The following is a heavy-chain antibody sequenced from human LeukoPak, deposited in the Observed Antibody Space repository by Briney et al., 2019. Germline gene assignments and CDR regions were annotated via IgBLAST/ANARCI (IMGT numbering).Heavy chain of an antibody. Sequence: GGSLRLSCAASGFTFTTYWMTWVRQAPGKGLEWVANIKEDGSEKYYVDSVKGRFTISRDNAKNSLHLQMNSLRAEDTAVYYCARLAVDYSNYVGWFDPWGQGTLVTVSS. CDR2: IKEDGSEK. CDR3: ARLAVDYSNYVGWFDP. D-gene: IGHD4-11*01. CDR1: GFTFTTYW. J-gene: IGHJ5*02. V-gene: IGHV3-7*05.